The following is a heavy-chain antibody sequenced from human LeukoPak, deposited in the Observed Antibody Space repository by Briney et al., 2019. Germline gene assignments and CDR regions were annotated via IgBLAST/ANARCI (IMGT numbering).Heavy chain of an antibody. Sequence: EASETLSLTCTVSGGSVSSGYYYWNWIRQPPGKGLEWIGYTYYSGSTNYNPSLKSRVTMSLDTSKNQFSLKLSSVTAADTAVYYCARDRSGTMAYYFGMDVWGQGTTVTVSS. CDR2: TYYSGST. CDR1: GGSVSSGYYY. CDR3: ARDRSGTMAYYFGMDV. D-gene: IGHD1-7*01. V-gene: IGHV4-61*01. J-gene: IGHJ6*02.